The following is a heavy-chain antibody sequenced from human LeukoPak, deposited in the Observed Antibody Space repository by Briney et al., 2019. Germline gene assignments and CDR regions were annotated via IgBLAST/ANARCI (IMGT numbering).Heavy chain of an antibody. V-gene: IGHV4-39*07. D-gene: IGHD2-2*01. CDR2: IYYSGST. J-gene: IGHJ6*03. Sequence: TSGTLSLTCTVSGGSISSSSYYWGWIRQPPGKGLEWIGSIYYSGSTYYNPSLKSRVTISVDTSKNQFSLKLSSVTAADTAVYYCARERYCSSTSCYWAREDYYMDVWGKGTTVTVSS. CDR3: ARERYCSSTSCYWAREDYYMDV. CDR1: GGSISSSSYY.